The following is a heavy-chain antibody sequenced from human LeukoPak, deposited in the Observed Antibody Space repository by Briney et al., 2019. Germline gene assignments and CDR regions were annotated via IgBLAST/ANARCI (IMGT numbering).Heavy chain of an antibody. CDR2: IYYSGST. V-gene: IGHV4-59*04. CDR1: GGSISSYY. J-gene: IGHJ4*02. CDR3: ARKYCSSTSCYYAY. Sequence: SETLSLTCTVSGGSISSYYWSWIRQPPGKGLEWIGYIYYSGSTYYNPSLKSRVTISVDTSKNQFSLKLSSVTAADTAVYYCARKYCSSTSCYYAYWGQGTLVTVSS. D-gene: IGHD2-2*01.